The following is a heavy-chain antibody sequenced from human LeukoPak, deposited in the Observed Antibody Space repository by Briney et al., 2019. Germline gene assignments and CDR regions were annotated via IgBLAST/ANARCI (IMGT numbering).Heavy chain of an antibody. V-gene: IGHV3-74*01. J-gene: IGHJ6*03. CDR2: VNSDGTGT. CDR3: IRTLIVATSSYMDV. CDR1: GFTFSSYW. Sequence: GGSLRLSCAASGFTFSSYWMHWVRQAPGKGLVWVSRVNSDGTGTTYADSVEGRFTISRDNAKNTLVLQMNSLRAEDTAIYYCIRTLIVATSSYMDVWGKGTTVTVSS. D-gene: IGHD5-12*01.